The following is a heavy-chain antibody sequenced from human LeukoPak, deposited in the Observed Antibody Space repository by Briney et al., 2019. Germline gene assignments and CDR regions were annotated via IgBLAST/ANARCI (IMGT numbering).Heavy chain of an antibody. V-gene: IGHV1-69*04. J-gene: IGHJ5*02. CDR1: GGTFSSYA. CDR2: IIPILGIA. D-gene: IGHD1-7*01. CDR3: AKGGITGTTANFNWFDP. Sequence: SVKVSCKASGGTFSSYAISWVRQAPGQGLEWMGRIIPILGIANYAQKFQGRVTITADKSTSTAYMELSSLRSEDTAVYYCAKGGITGTTANFNWFDPWGQGTLVTVSS.